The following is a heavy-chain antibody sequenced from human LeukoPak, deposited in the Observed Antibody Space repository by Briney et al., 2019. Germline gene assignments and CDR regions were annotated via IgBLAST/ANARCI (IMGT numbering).Heavy chain of an antibody. CDR2: INPNSGCT. Sequence: ASVTVSCKASGYTFTVYYMHWVRQAPGQGLEWMGWINPNSGCTNYAQKFQGRVTMTRDTSISTAYMELRRLRSDDTAVYYCARALSYMQQLAEYFQHWGQGTLVTVSS. CDR3: ARALSYMQQLAEYFQH. V-gene: IGHV1-2*02. CDR1: GYTFTVYY. J-gene: IGHJ1*01. D-gene: IGHD6-13*01.